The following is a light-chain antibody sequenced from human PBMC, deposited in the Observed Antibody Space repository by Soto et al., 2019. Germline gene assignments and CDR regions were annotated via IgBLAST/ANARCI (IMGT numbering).Light chain of an antibody. J-gene: IGKJ5*01. CDR2: GAS. V-gene: IGKV3D-20*01. CDR3: QQYGNSPPGT. Sequence: EIVLTQSPATLSLSPGERATLSCRASPSVGNSYVAWYQQRRGLPPRLLIYGASNRATGIPDRFSGSASGADFTLTISRLEPEDFAVYFCQQYGNSPPGTFGKGTRLEIK. CDR1: PSVGNSY.